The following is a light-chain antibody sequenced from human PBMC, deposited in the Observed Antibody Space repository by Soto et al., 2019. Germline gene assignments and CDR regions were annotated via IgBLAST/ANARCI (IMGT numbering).Light chain of an antibody. CDR1: QGIGSW. Sequence: DIHITHSPSSVSSSVLYIFTFTCLASQGIGSWLACYQKKPGKAPILLIYAASSLQSGVPSRFSGSGSGTDFTLTISSLQPEDFATYYCQQSYSTPITFGQGTRLEIK. J-gene: IGKJ5*01. CDR3: QQSYSTPIT. CDR2: AAS. V-gene: IGKV1-12*01.